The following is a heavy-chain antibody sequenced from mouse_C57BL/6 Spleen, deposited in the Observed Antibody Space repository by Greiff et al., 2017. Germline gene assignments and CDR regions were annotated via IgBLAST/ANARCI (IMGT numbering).Heavy chain of an antibody. CDR2: IYPGSGST. CDR3: AREEEITTVVAPFAY. V-gene: IGHV1-55*01. Sequence: QVQLQQPGPELVKPGASVKMSCKASGYTFTSYWITWVKQRPGQGLAWIGDIYPGSGSTNYNEKFKSKATLTVDTSSSTAYMQLSRLTSEDSAVYYGAREEEITTVVAPFAYWGQGTLVTVSA. CDR1: GYTFTSYW. J-gene: IGHJ3*01. D-gene: IGHD1-1*01.